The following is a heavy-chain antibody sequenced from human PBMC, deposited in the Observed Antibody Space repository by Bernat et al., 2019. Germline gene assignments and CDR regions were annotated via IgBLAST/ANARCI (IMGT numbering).Heavy chain of an antibody. V-gene: IGHV1-69*02. CDR2: IIPNLGMV. D-gene: IGHD3-22*01. J-gene: IGHJ5*02. CDR3: ARVGGNMIVVAGS. Sequence: QVQLVQSGAEVKKPGSSVKVSCKASGGTFSSYTISWVRQAPGQGLEWMGRIIPNLGMVNYVQKFQGRVTITADKSTSTAYVELSSLGSEDTAVYYCARVGGNMIVVAGSWGQGTLVTVSS. CDR1: GGTFSSYT.